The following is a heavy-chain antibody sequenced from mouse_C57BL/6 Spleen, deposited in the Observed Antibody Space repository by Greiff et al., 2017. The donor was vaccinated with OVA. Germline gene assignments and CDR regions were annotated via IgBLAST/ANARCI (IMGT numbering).Heavy chain of an antibody. CDR3: ARGNWYFDY. J-gene: IGHJ2*01. D-gene: IGHD2-1*01. V-gene: IGHV1-69*01. CDR1: GYTFTSYW. Sequence: VQLQQPGAELVMPGASVKLSCKASGYTFTSYWMHWVKQRPGQGLEWIGEIDPSDSYTNYNQKFKGKSTLTVDKSSSTAYMQLSSLTSEDSAVYYCARGNWYFDYWGQGTTLTVSS. CDR2: IDPSDSYT.